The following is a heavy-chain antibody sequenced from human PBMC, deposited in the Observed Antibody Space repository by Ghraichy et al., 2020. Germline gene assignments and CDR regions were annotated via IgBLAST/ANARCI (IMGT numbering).Heavy chain of an antibody. V-gene: IGHV4-59*08. J-gene: IGHJ4*02. D-gene: IGHD1-26*01. CDR3: AGHSGSYYDH. Sequence: SQTLSLTCTVSGGSISSYYWSWIRQPPGKGLEWIGYIYYSGSTNYNPSLKSRVTISVDTSKNQFSLKLSSVTAADTAVYYCAGHSGSYYDHWGQGTLVTVSS. CDR2: IYYSGST. CDR1: GGSISSYY.